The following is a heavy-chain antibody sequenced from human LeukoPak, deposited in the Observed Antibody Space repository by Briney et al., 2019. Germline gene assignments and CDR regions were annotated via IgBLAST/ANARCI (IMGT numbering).Heavy chain of an antibody. Sequence: GGSLRLSCAASGFTFSSYWMSWVRQAPGGGLEWVANIKEDGSEKYYVDSVKGRFTISRDNAKISLYLQMNSLRAEDTAVYYCASQFWWAAVAGTTLDYWGQGTLVTVSS. V-gene: IGHV3-7*05. J-gene: IGHJ4*02. CDR1: GFTFSSYW. CDR3: ASQFWWAAVAGTTLDY. CDR2: IKEDGSEK. D-gene: IGHD6-19*01.